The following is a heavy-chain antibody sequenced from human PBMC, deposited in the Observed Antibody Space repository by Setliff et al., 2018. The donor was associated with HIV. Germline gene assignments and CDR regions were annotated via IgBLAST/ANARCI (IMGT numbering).Heavy chain of an antibody. CDR1: GYSSTSYW. V-gene: IGHV5-51*01. CDR3: ARPPKSYGSGSDAFDI. Sequence: PGESLKISCKGSGYSSTSYWIGWVRQMPGKGLEWMGIIYPGDSDTRYSPSFQGQVTISADKSISTAYLQWSSLKASDTAMYYCARPPKSYGSGSDAFDIWGQGTTVTVSS. D-gene: IGHD3-10*01. J-gene: IGHJ3*02. CDR2: IYPGDSDT.